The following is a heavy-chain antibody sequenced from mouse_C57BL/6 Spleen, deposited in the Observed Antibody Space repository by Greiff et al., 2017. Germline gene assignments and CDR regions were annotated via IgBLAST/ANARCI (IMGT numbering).Heavy chain of an antibody. CDR1: GYTFTSYW. V-gene: IGHV1-69*01. J-gene: IGHJ4*01. Sequence: QVQLQQPGAELVMPGASVKLSCKASGYTFTSYWMHWVKQRPGQGLEWIGEIDPSDSYTNYNQKFKGKSTLTVDKSSSTAYMQLSILTSEDSAVYYGAGASNYYAMDYWGQGTSVTVSS. CDR2: IDPSDSYT. CDR3: AGASNYYAMDY.